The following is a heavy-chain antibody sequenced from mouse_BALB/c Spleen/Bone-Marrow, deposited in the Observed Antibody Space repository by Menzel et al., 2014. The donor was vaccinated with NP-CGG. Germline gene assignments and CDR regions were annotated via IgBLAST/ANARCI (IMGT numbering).Heavy chain of an antibody. CDR1: GFTFSNYG. J-gene: IGHJ3*01. Sequence: EVQGVESGGGLVKSGGSLKLSCAASGFTFSNYGMSWVRQTPEKRLEWVATISGGGSYTFYSDSVKGRFTISRDNAKNNLYLQPSSLRSEDTALYYCARHAYYDQTEVSFVYWGQGTLVTVSA. D-gene: IGHD2-4*01. CDR2: ISGGGSYT. CDR3: ARHAYYDQTEVSFVY. V-gene: IGHV5-9-2*01.